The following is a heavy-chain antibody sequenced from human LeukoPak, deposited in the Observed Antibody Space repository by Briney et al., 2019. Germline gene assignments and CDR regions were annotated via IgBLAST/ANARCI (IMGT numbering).Heavy chain of an antibody. D-gene: IGHD3-10*01. J-gene: IGHJ6*03. CDR1: GGSISTYY. CDR3: ARTTMVRGTYYMDV. CDR2: IYYSGYA. Sequence: SETLSLTCIVSGGSISTYYWSWIRQPPGKGLEWIGYIYYSGYANYNPSLKSRVTISVDTSKNQFSLKLSSVTAADTAVYYCARTTMVRGTYYMDVWGKGTTVTISS. V-gene: IGHV4-59*01.